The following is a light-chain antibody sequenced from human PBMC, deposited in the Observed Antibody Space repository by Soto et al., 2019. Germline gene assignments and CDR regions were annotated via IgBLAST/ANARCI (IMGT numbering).Light chain of an antibody. Sequence: DIQMTQSPSSLSASVGDRVTITCRASQTISRCLNWYLQKPGKAPKLLIYAASTLQSGVPSRFSGSGSGTDFTLTISSLQPEDVATYYCQRSYSPLNTFGQGTKLELK. V-gene: IGKV1-39*01. CDR1: QTISRC. CDR2: AAS. J-gene: IGKJ2*01. CDR3: QRSYSPLNT.